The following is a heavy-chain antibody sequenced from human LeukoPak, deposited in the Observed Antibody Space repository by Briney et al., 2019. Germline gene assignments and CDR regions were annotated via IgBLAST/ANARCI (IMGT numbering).Heavy chain of an antibody. J-gene: IGHJ4*02. D-gene: IGHD6-19*01. V-gene: IGHV3-30*04. CDR2: ILYDGSNK. Sequence: PGGSLTLSCAASAFTFSSYATEWDRQAQGRGLEWVAVILYDGSNKYYADYVKGRLTTCRDNHKNTMYLQMNRVRAEETGVYYGARVFQQLLLSVEDDYWGQGSLVTVSS. CDR3: ARVFQQLLLSVEDDY. CDR1: AFTFSSYA.